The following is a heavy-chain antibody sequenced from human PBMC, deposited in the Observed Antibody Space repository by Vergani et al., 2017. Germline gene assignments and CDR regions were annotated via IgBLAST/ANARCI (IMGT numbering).Heavy chain of an antibody. CDR2: IYHSGST. D-gene: IGHD3-22*01. V-gene: IGHV4-4*02. CDR1: GGSISSSNW. CDR3: ASLRGDYYDSIDY. Sequence: QVQLQESGPGLVKPSETLSLTCTVSGGSISSSNWWSWVRQPPGKGLEWIGEIYHSGSTNYNPSLKSRVTISVDKSKNQFSLKLSSVTAADTAVYYCASLRGDYYDSIDYWGQGTLVTVSS. J-gene: IGHJ4*02.